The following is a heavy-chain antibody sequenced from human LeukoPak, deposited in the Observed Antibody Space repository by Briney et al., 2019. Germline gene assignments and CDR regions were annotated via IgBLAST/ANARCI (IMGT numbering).Heavy chain of an antibody. V-gene: IGHV3-64*05. Sequence: PGGSLRLSCSASGFTFKSYAMHWVRQAPGKGPEYVSSLNANGANTYYADSVKGRFTISRDNSRITVYVQMNSLTPEDTAVYYCVKGLDYSSSQMDSWGQGTLVTVSS. CDR2: LNANGANT. D-gene: IGHD6-6*01. CDR1: GFTFKSYA. J-gene: IGHJ4*02. CDR3: VKGLDYSSSQMDS.